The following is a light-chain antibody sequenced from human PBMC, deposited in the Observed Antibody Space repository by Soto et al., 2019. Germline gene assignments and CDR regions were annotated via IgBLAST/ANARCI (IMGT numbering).Light chain of an antibody. CDR1: HNVAGD. CDR2: RTS. Sequence: RVTTQSPATLSVSPGERATLSCRASHNVAGDLAWYQQKPGQAPRLLIYRTSTRATGIPARFSGSGSGTEFTLTISSLQSEDFAVYYCQEYNGRSSFGQGTKVEIK. V-gene: IGKV3-15*01. CDR3: QEYNGRSS. J-gene: IGKJ1*01.